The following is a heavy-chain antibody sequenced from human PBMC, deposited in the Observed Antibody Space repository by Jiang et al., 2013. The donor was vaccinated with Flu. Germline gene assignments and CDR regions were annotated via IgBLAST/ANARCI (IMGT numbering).Heavy chain of an antibody. D-gene: IGHD3-10*01. CDR2: IYYSGST. V-gene: IGHV4-30-4*01. CDR1: GGSISSGDYY. CDR3: ATRWGFRELDPYYYGMDV. J-gene: IGHJ6*02. Sequence: PGLVKPSQTLSLTCTVSGGSISSGDYYWSWIRQPPGKGLEWIGYIYYSGSTYYNPSLKSRVTISVDTSKNQFSLKLSSVTAADTAVYYCATRWGFRELDPYYYGMDVWGQGTTVTVSS.